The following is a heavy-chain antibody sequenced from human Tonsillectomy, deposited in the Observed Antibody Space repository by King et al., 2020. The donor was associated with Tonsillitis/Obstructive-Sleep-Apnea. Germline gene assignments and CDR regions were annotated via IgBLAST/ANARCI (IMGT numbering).Heavy chain of an antibody. CDR2: MNPNSGNT. Sequence: VQLVQSGAEVKKPGASVKVSCKASGYTFTSYDINWVRQATGQGLEWMGWMNPNSGNTGYAQKFQGRVTMTRNNSISTAYMELSSLRSEDTAVYYCARFGCSSTSCYIDYWGQGTLVTVSS. J-gene: IGHJ4*02. CDR1: GYTFTSYD. D-gene: IGHD2-2*02. CDR3: ARFGCSSTSCYIDY. V-gene: IGHV1-8*01.